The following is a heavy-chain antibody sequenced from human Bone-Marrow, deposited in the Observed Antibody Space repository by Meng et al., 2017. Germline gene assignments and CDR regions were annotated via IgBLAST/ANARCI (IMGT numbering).Heavy chain of an antibody. CDR2: ISYDGSNK. Sequence: GGSLRLSCAASGFTFSSYAMHWVRQAPGKGLEWVAVISYDGSNKYYADSVKGRFTISRDNSKNTLYLQMNSLRAEDTAVYYCARENLRYFDWLYDDAFDIWGQGTMVTVSS. D-gene: IGHD3-9*01. CDR3: ARENLRYFDWLYDDAFDI. CDR1: GFTFSSYA. V-gene: IGHV3-30*04. J-gene: IGHJ3*02.